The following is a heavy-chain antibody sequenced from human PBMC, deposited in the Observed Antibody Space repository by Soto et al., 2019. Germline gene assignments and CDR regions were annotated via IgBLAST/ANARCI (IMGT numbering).Heavy chain of an antibody. D-gene: IGHD3-22*01. CDR2: INSDGSTT. CDR3: ARESTSGYYRTPTWAFDI. Sequence: EVQLVESGGGLVQPGGSLRLSCAASGLTFRNYWMHWVRQPPGKGLVWVSRINSDGSTTNYADSVKGRFTISRDNAKNTLYLQMSSLRAEDTSVYYCARESTSGYYRTPTWAFDIWGQGTMVTVSS. CDR1: GLTFRNYW. J-gene: IGHJ3*02. V-gene: IGHV3-74*01.